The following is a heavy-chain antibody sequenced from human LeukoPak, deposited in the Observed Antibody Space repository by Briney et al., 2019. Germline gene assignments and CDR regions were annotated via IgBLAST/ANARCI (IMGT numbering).Heavy chain of an antibody. D-gene: IGHD2-15*01. CDR3: AKQLGYCSDGSCYFPY. J-gene: IGHJ4*02. CDR2: ISNNGGYT. V-gene: IGHV3-23*01. Sequence: GGSLRLSCAASGFTFSHAWMTWVRQAPGKGLEWVSAISNNGGYTYYADSVQGRFTISRDNSKSTLCLQMNSLRAEDTAVYYCAKQLGYCSDGSCYFPYWGQGTLVTVSS. CDR1: GFTFSHAW.